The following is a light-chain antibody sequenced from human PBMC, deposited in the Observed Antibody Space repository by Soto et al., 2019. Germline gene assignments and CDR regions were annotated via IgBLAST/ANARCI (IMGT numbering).Light chain of an antibody. Sequence: QSVLTQPRSVSGSPGQSVTISCTGTSSDVGGYNYVSWYQQHPGKAPKLMIYDVSKRPSGVPDRFSGSKSGNTASLTISGLQAEDEADYYCCSYSHTSSLYVFGTGTKVTVL. V-gene: IGLV2-11*01. CDR3: CSYSHTSSLYV. CDR1: SSDVGGYNY. CDR2: DVS. J-gene: IGLJ1*01.